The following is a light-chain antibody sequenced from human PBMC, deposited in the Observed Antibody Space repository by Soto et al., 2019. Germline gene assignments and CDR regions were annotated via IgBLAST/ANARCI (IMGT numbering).Light chain of an antibody. CDR3: TSYTSSRTLV. CDR1: SRNTGRYDY. CDR2: DVS. J-gene: IGLJ1*01. Sequence: QSALTQPASVSGSPRQSLTISCPGTSRNTGRYDYVSWYQQHPGKAPKLMIYDVSNRPSGVSDHFSGSKSGNTASLTISGLQAEDEADYYCTSYTSSRTLVFGTGT. V-gene: IGLV2-14*03.